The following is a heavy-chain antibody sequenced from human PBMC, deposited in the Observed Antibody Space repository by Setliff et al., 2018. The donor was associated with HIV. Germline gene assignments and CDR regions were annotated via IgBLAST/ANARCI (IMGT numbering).Heavy chain of an antibody. Sequence: GGSLRLSCAASGFTFSRYWMHWVRQAPGQGLVWVSGINNDTTTTTYADSVKGRFSISRDNAKNTLYLQMNGLRGEDTAVYYCAMFSSSSGWGQGTQVTVAS. CDR1: GFTFSRYW. V-gene: IGHV3-74*01. D-gene: IGHD6-6*01. CDR2: INNDTTTT. CDR3: AMFSSSSG. J-gene: IGHJ4*02.